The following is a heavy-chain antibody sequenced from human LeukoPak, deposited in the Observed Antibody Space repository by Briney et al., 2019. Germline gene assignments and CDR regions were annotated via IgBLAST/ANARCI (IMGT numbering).Heavy chain of an antibody. CDR3: ASLTVTMSGSYYYYYGMDV. V-gene: IGHV4-39*01. CDR2: IYYSGST. Sequence: PSETLSLTCTVSGGSISSSSYYWGWIRQPPGKGLEWIGSIYYSGSTYYNPSLKSRVTLSVDTSKNQFSLKLSSVTAADTAVYYCASLTVTMSGSYYYYYGMDVWGQGTTVTVSS. D-gene: IGHD4-17*01. J-gene: IGHJ6*02. CDR1: GGSISSSSYY.